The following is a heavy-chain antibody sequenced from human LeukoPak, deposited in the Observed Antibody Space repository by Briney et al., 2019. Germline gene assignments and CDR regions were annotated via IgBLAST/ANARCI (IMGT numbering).Heavy chain of an antibody. CDR3: ATGGDHPY. V-gene: IGHV3-53*01. D-gene: IGHD2-21*02. CDR1: GGSISSSSYY. J-gene: IGHJ1*01. Sequence: ETLSLTCTVSGGSISSSSYYWGWIRQPPGKGLEWVSVIYSSGSTYYADSVKGRFTISRDNSKNTLHLQMNSLRAEDTAVYYCATGGDHPYWGPGTLVTVSS. CDR2: IYSSGST.